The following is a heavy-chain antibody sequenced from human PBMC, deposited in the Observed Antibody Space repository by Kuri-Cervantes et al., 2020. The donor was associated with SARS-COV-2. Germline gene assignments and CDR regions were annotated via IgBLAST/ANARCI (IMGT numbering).Heavy chain of an antibody. D-gene: IGHD4-23*01. CDR2: ISSRGDST. Sequence: GGSLRLSCEASGFILGSYGMTWVRQAPGKGLEWVSSISSRGDSTYYADSVRGRFTISRDNSKNTLYLQMNSLRADDKAVYYCAKNRRTVAAPFDYWGQGTLVTVSS. CDR1: GFILGSYG. V-gene: IGHV3-23*01. J-gene: IGHJ4*02. CDR3: AKNRRTVAAPFDY.